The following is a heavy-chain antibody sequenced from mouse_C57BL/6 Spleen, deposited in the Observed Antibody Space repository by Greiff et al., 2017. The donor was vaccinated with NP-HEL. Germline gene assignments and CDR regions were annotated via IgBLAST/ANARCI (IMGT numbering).Heavy chain of an antibody. V-gene: IGHV1-82*01. CDR2: IYPGDGDT. CDR3: ARLDLTGAWFAY. D-gene: IGHD4-1*01. Sequence: QVQLKQSGPELVKPGASVKISCKASGYAFSSSWMNWVKQRPGKGLEWIGRIYPGDGDTNYNGKFKGKATLTADKSSSTAYMQLSSLTSEESAVYVCARLDLTGAWFAYWGQGTLVTVSA. CDR1: GYAFSSSW. J-gene: IGHJ3*01.